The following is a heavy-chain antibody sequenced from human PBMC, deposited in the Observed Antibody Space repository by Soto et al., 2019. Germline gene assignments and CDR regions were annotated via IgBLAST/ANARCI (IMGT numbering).Heavy chain of an antibody. CDR3: EREEWFGDSSDY. CDR2: ISAYNGNT. Sequence: QVQLVQSGAEVKKPGASVKVSCKASGYTFTSYGISWVRQAPGQGLEWMGWISAYNGNTNYAQKLQGGVTMTTDASGGTACMELRGLRSDDTAVYYCEREEWFGDSSDYWGQGPLVTVSS. D-gene: IGHD3-10*01. J-gene: IGHJ4*02. V-gene: IGHV1-18*01. CDR1: GYTFTSYG.